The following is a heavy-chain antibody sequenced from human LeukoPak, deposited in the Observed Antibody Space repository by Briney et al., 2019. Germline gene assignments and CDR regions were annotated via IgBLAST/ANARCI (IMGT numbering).Heavy chain of an antibody. CDR1: GGTFSSYA. J-gene: IGHJ6*02. Sequence: SVKVSCKASGGTFSSYAISWVRQAPGQGLEWMGRIIPILGIANYAQKFQGRVTITADKSTSTAYMELSSLRSEDTAVYYCAREEPNWDYYYGMDVWGQGTMVTVSS. V-gene: IGHV1-69*04. D-gene: IGHD7-27*01. CDR2: IIPILGIA. CDR3: AREEPNWDYYYGMDV.